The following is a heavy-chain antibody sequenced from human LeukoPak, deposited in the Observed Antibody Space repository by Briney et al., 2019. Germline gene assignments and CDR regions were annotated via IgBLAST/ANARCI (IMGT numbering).Heavy chain of an antibody. D-gene: IGHD3-3*02. Sequence: SETLSLTCTVSGGSISSYYWSWIRQPPGKGLEWIGYIYYSGSTNYNPSLKSRVTISVDTSKNQFSLKLSSVTAADTAVYYCARRRFHFSFDYWGQGTLVTVSS. V-gene: IGHV4-59*12. CDR2: IYYSGST. J-gene: IGHJ4*02. CDR3: ARRRFHFSFDY. CDR1: GGSISSYY.